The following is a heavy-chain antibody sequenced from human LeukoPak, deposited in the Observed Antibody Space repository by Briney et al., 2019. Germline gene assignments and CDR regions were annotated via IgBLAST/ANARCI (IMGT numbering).Heavy chain of an antibody. CDR2: IYTSGST. V-gene: IGHV4-61*02. Sequence: SETLSLTCTVSGGSISSGSYYWSWIRQPAGKGLEWIGRIYTSGSTNYNPSLKSRVTISVDTSKNQFSLKLSSVTAADTAVYYCASTQGGYNWNDGIYYYYYMDVWGKGTTVTVSS. CDR1: GGSISSGSYY. J-gene: IGHJ6*03. CDR3: ASTQGGYNWNDGIYYYYYMDV. D-gene: IGHD1-1*01.